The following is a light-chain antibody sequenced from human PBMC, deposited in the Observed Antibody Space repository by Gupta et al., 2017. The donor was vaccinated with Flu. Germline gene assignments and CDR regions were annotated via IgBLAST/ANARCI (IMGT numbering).Light chain of an antibody. J-gene: IGKJ1*01. CDR2: QVS. CDR1: QSLVYSDGNTY. CDR3: MQGSRWPWA. Sequence: VVMTQSPLSLPVTLGQPASISCRSSQSLVYSDGNTYLHWFQQRPGQSPRLLIYQVSHRESGVPDRFSGSGSGTDFTLKISRVEAEDVGVYYCMQGSRWPWAFGQGTKVEIK. V-gene: IGKV2-30*01.